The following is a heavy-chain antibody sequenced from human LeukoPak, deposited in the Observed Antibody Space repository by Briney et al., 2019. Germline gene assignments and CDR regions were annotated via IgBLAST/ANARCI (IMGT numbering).Heavy chain of an antibody. D-gene: IGHD2-8*02. Sequence: PGGSLRLSCAASGFTFSTYGMNWVRQAPGKVLEWVSYISGSSSAIYYTDSVKGRFTISRDNAEKSVYLQMNGLSAEDTAVYYCATGTKIWSRGFDSWGQGTLVTVSS. V-gene: IGHV3-48*01. CDR1: GFTFSTYG. CDR2: ISGSSSAI. CDR3: ATGTKIWSRGFDS. J-gene: IGHJ4*02.